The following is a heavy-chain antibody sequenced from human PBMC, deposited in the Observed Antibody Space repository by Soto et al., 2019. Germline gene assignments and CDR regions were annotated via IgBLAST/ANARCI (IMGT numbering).Heavy chain of an antibody. CDR3: ARGYSYGYYYYYGMDV. CDR2: IYHSGST. J-gene: IGHJ6*02. CDR1: GGSISRGGYS. V-gene: IGHV4-30-2*01. Sequence: SETLSLTCAVSGGSISRGGYSWSWIRQPPGKGLEWIGYIYHSGSTYYNPSLKSRVTISVDRSKNQFSLKLSSVTAADTAVYYCARGYSYGYYYYYGMDVWGQGTTVTVSS. D-gene: IGHD5-18*01.